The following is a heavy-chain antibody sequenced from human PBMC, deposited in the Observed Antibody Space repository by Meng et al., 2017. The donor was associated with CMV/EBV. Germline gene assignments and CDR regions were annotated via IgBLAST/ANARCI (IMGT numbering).Heavy chain of an antibody. CDR2: IYSGGST. Sequence: GESLKISCAASGFTVSSHYMSWVRQAPGKGLEWVSVIYSGGSTYYADSVKGRFTISRDNSKNTLYLQMNSLRAEDTAVYYCARARGGRSYYYDSSGYYSAYRGGAFDIWGQGTMVTVSS. J-gene: IGHJ3*02. CDR1: GFTVSSHY. CDR3: ARARGGRSYYYDSSGYYSAYRGGAFDI. V-gene: IGHV3-66*02. D-gene: IGHD3-22*01.